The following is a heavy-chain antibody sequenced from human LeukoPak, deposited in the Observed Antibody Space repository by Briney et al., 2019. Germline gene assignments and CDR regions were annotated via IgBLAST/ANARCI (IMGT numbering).Heavy chain of an antibody. CDR3: ARGDCSSDTCYLPEYFQH. CDR1: GGTFSSYA. J-gene: IGHJ1*01. D-gene: IGHD2-15*01. V-gene: IGHV1-69*13. Sequence: SVKVSCKASGGTFSSYAISWVRQAPGQGLEWMGGIIPIFGTANYAQKFQGRVTITADESTSTAYMELSSLRSEDTAVYYCARGDCSSDTCYLPEYFQHWGQGTLVTVSS. CDR2: IIPIFGTA.